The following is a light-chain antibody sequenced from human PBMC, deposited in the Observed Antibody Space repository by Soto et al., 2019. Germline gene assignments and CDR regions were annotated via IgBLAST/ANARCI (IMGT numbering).Light chain of an antibody. Sequence: EIVLTQSPGTRSLSPGERATLSCRASQSVSSNLAWYQQKPGQAPRVLISGASSRATGIPDRFSGSGSGTDFTLTISRLEPEDFAVFYCQQYGSSPITFGQGTRLEIK. J-gene: IGKJ5*01. CDR3: QQYGSSPIT. V-gene: IGKV3-20*01. CDR1: QSVSSN. CDR2: GAS.